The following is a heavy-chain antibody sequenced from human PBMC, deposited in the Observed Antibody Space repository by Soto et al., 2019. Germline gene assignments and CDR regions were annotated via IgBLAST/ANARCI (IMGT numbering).Heavy chain of an antibody. Sequence: PGGSLRLSCAASGFTFSSYGMHWVRQAPGKGLEWVAVISYDGSNKYYADSVKGRFTISRDNSKNTLYLQMNSLRAEDTAVYYCANLLTDYYDSSGYYSKPDYWGQGTLVTVSS. D-gene: IGHD3-22*01. CDR1: GFTFSSYG. V-gene: IGHV3-30*18. J-gene: IGHJ4*02. CDR3: ANLLTDYYDSSGYYSKPDY. CDR2: ISYDGSNK.